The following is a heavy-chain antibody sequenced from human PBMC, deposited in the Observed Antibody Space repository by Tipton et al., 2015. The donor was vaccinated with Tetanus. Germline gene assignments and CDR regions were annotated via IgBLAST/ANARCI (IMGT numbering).Heavy chain of an antibody. Sequence: SLRLSCAAGGFSFGDFTMAWVRQPPGKGPEWVSSISSVGNYIYYADSVKGRFIISRDNAKNSLYLQMNSLRAEDTALFYCARDPVAVTAIPYYFDSWGQGTVISVSS. CDR1: GFSFGDFT. V-gene: IGHV3-21*06. D-gene: IGHD2-21*02. CDR3: ARDPVAVTAIPYYFDS. CDR2: ISSVGNYI. J-gene: IGHJ4*02.